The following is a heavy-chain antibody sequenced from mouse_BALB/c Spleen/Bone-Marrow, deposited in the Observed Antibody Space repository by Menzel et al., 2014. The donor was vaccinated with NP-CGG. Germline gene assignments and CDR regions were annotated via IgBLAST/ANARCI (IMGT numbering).Heavy chain of an antibody. CDR2: INPGSGGA. CDR3: IRELVRGFGY. CDR1: GYAFTNYF. J-gene: IGHJ3*01. Sequence: VQLVESGAELVRPGTPVKVSCKASGYAFTNYFMDWVKQRPGQGLEWIGVINPGSGGANYNEKFKGKAILTADKSSSTAYMQLSSLTSDDSAVYFCIRELVRGFGYWGQGTLVTVSA. D-gene: IGHD2-14*01. V-gene: IGHV1-54*01.